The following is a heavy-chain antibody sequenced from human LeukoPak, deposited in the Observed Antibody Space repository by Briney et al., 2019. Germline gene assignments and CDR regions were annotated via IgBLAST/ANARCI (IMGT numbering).Heavy chain of an antibody. Sequence: LSQTLSLTCTVSGGSISSGDYYWSWIRQPPGKGLEWIGYIYYSGSTYYNPSLKSRVTISVDTSKNQFSLKLSSVTAADTAVYYCARGITTIVVVDYWGQGTLVTVSS. V-gene: IGHV4-30-4*01. CDR1: GGSISSGDYY. J-gene: IGHJ4*02. CDR2: IYYSGST. D-gene: IGHD3-22*01. CDR3: ARGITTIVVVDY.